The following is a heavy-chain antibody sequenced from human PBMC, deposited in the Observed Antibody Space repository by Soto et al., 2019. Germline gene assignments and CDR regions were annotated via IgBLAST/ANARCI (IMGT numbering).Heavy chain of an antibody. CDR1: GYTFTSYG. CDR2: ISADNGNT. CDR3: ARGKIAAAGTSFFFGALDY. V-gene: IGHV1-18*01. D-gene: IGHD6-13*01. J-gene: IGHJ4*02. Sequence: QVQLVQSGVEVKKPGASVKVSCKASGYTFTSYGISWARQAPGQGLEWMGWISADNGNTNYAQNLQDRVTMTTDTSTSTAYMELRSLRSDDTAVYYCARGKIAAAGTSFFFGALDYWGRGTLVTVSS.